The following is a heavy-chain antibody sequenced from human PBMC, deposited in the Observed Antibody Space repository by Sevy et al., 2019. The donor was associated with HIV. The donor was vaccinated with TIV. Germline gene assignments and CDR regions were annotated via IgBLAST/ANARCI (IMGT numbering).Heavy chain of an antibody. CDR1: GFTFDDYG. V-gene: IGHV3-9*01. CDR3: AKASGLGYKYGYRTWGWIDS. CDR2: INWNGDDI. J-gene: IGHJ4*02. D-gene: IGHD5-18*01. Sequence: GGSLRLSCAVSGFTFDDYGMHWVRQAPGKGLEWVAGINWNGDDIIYAASVEGRFTISRDNDKNVLYLEMNGLRTEDTAFYNCAKASGLGYKYGYRTWGWIDSWGQGTLVTVSS.